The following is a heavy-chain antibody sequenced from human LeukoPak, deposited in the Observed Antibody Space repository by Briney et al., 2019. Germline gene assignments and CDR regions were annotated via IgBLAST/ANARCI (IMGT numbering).Heavy chain of an antibody. CDR2: IYYSGST. CDR1: GGSISSYY. Sequence: SETLSLTCTVSGGSISSYYWSWIRQPPGKGLEWIGYIYYSGSTNYNPSLKGRVTISVDTSKNQFSLKLSSVTAADTAVYCCAREEERWLHHYYYYYMDVWGKGTTVTVSS. V-gene: IGHV4-59*01. D-gene: IGHD5-24*01. CDR3: AREEERWLHHYYYYYMDV. J-gene: IGHJ6*03.